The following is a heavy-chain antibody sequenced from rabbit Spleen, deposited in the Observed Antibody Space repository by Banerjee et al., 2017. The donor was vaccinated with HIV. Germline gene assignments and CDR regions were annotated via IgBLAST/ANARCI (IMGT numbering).Heavy chain of an antibody. J-gene: IGHJ6*01. V-gene: IGHV1S45*01. CDR1: GFSFTASDF. CDR3: ARNNVGAPGYGHAIDL. D-gene: IGHD6-1*01. Sequence: QEQVVESGGGLVKPGASLTLTCTASGFSFTASDFLYWVRQAPGKGLEWIACVYAGSSGNPYCASWAKGRFSISKTSSTTVTLQMTDLTAADTANYFCARNNVGAPGYGHAIDLWGPGALVTVS. CDR2: VYAGSSGNP.